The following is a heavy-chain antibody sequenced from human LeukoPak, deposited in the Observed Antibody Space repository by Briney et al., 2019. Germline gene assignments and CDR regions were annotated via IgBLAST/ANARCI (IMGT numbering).Heavy chain of an antibody. CDR1: GGSISSSSYY. CDR3: ARIIVATTPNYYYYYMDV. J-gene: IGHJ6*03. V-gene: IGHV4-39*01. D-gene: IGHD5-12*01. Sequence: SETLSLTCTVSGGSISSSSYYWGWIRQPPGKGLEWIGSIYYSGSTYYNPSLKSRVTISVDTSKNQFSLKLSSVTAADTAVYYCARIIVATTPNYYYYYMDVWGKGTTVTISS. CDR2: IYYSGST.